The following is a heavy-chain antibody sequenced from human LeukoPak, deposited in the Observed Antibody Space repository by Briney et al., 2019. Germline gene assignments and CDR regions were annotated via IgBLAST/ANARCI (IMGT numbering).Heavy chain of an antibody. Sequence: PSETLSLTCTVSGVSISNYYWSWVRQPPGKGLEWIGYIYYSGSTNYNPSLRSRVTISVDTSKSQFSLNLRFVTAADTAVYYCARHRYSGSFSLDYWGQGTLVTVSS. CDR1: GVSISNYY. CDR3: ARHRYSGSFSLDY. V-gene: IGHV4-59*08. CDR2: IYYSGST. J-gene: IGHJ4*02. D-gene: IGHD1-26*01.